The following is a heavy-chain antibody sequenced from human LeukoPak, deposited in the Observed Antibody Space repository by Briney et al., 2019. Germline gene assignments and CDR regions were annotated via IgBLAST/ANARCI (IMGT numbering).Heavy chain of an antibody. Sequence: PSETLSLTCAVSGGSISSGGYSWSWIRQPPGKGLEWIGYIYHSGSTYYNPSLKSRVTISVDRSKNQFSLKLSSVTAADTAVYYCVTYYYGSSAPKRNYWGQGILVTVSS. J-gene: IGHJ4*02. D-gene: IGHD3-22*01. CDR1: GGSISSGGYS. V-gene: IGHV4-30-2*01. CDR2: IYHSGST. CDR3: VTYYYGSSAPKRNY.